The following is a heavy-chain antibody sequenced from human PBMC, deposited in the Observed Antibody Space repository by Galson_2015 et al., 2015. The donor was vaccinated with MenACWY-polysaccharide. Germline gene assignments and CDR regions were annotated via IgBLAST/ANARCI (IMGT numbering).Heavy chain of an antibody. V-gene: IGHV3-13*01. Sequence: SLRLSCAASGFTFSSYDMHWVRQATGKGLEWVSAIGTAGDTYYPGSVKGRFTISRENAKNSLYLQMNSLRAGDTAVYYCARGRLDYGDYVQPPSYYYYGMDVWGQGTTVTVSS. CDR3: ARGRLDYGDYVQPPSYYYYGMDV. CDR2: IGTAGDT. CDR1: GFTFSSYD. J-gene: IGHJ6*02. D-gene: IGHD4-17*01.